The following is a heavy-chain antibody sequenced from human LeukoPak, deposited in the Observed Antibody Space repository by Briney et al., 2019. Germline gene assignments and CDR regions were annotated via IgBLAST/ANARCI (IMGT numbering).Heavy chain of an antibody. CDR3: ARDVVVATFDH. Sequence: ASVKVSCKASGYTFTSYAMNWVRQAPGQGLEWMGWIDTNTGNPTYAQGFTGRFVFSLDPSVSTAYLQISSLKAEDTAVYYCARDVVVATFDHWGQGTLVTVSS. CDR1: GYTFTSYA. V-gene: IGHV7-4-1*02. CDR2: IDTNTGNP. D-gene: IGHD2-2*01. J-gene: IGHJ4*02.